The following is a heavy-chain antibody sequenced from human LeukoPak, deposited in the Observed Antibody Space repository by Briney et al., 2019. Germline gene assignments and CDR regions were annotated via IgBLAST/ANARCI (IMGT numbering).Heavy chain of an antibody. J-gene: IGHJ4*02. D-gene: IGHD2-15*01. Sequence: GGSLRLSCAASGFTFNSYAMSWVRQAPAKGLEWVSVIYTGGTTYYADSVKGRFTISRDNSKNTLYLQMSSLRAEDTAVYYCAREQGLFDCWGQGTLVTVSS. CDR1: GFTFNSYA. CDR2: IYTGGTT. CDR3: AREQGLFDC. V-gene: IGHV3-53*01.